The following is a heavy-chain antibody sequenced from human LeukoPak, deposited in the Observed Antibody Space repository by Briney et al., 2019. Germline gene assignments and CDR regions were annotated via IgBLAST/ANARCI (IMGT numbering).Heavy chain of an antibody. Sequence: PGGSLRLSCAASGFTLSSYWMSWVRQAPGKGLEWVANIKQDGSEKHYVDSVKGRFTISRDNAKNSLYLQMNSLRAEDTAVYYCARTETLWFGELFPDYWGQGTLVTVSS. CDR3: ARTETLWFGELFPDY. CDR2: IKQDGSEK. CDR1: GFTLSSYW. D-gene: IGHD3-10*01. J-gene: IGHJ4*02. V-gene: IGHV3-7*01.